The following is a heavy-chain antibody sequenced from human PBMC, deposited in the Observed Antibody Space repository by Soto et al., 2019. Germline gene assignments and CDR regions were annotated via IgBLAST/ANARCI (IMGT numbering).Heavy chain of an antibody. CDR2: IYYSGST. CDR3: ARSRQGIVVDFDL. Sequence: QVQLQESGPGLVKPSETLSLTCTVSGGSISSYYWSWIRQPPGKGLEWIGYIYYSGSTNYNPSLKSRVTISVDTSKNQFSLKLSSVTAADTAVYYCARSRQGIVVDFDLWGRGTLVTVSS. J-gene: IGHJ2*01. CDR1: GGSISSYY. D-gene: IGHD2-15*01. V-gene: IGHV4-59*08.